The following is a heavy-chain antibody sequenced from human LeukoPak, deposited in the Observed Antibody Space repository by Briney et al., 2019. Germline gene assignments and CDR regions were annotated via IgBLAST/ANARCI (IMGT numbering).Heavy chain of an antibody. CDR2: IRSKIDGGAT. V-gene: IGHV3-15*07. CDR3: YTSITDY. CDR1: GFNVDNAW. D-gene: IGHD2-21*01. J-gene: IGHJ4*02. Sequence: GGSLRLSCAASGFNVDNAWMSWVRQAPGKGLEWVGRIRSKIDGGATDYAAPVKGRFTISRDDSKNTLYLQINSLKIEDTAMYYCYTSITDYWGQGTLVTVSS.